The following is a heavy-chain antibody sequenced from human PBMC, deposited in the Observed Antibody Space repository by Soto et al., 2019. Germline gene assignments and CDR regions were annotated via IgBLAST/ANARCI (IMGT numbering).Heavy chain of an antibody. CDR3: ANRAAGTSFDY. Sequence: EVQLLESGGGLVQPGGSLRLSCAASGFTFSSYAMSWVRQAPGKGLEWVSVISGSGGSTYYADSVKGPFTISRDNSKNSLYLQMTSLRAEDTAVYNCANRAAGTSFDYWGQGTLVTVSS. D-gene: IGHD6-13*01. CDR1: GFTFSSYA. CDR2: ISGSGGST. J-gene: IGHJ4*02. V-gene: IGHV3-23*01.